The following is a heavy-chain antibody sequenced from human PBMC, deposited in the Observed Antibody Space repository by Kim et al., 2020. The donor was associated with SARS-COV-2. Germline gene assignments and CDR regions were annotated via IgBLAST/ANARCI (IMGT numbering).Heavy chain of an antibody. CDR3: AREGGQWLAHRSKLYYFDY. CDR2: INHSGST. Sequence: SETLSLTCAVYGGSFSGYYWSWIRQPPGKGLEWIGEINHSGSTNYNPSLKSRVTISVDTSKNQFSLKLSSVTAADTAVYYCAREGGQWLAHRSKLYYFDYWGQGTLVTVSS. CDR1: GGSFSGYY. D-gene: IGHD6-19*01. J-gene: IGHJ4*02. V-gene: IGHV4-34*01.